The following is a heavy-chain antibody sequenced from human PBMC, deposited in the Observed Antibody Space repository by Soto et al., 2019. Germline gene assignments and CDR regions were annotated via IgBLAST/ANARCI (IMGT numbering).Heavy chain of an antibody. V-gene: IGHV1-2*04. D-gene: IGHD3-10*01. CDR3: ARGDPNVRGLHYFFDS. J-gene: IGHJ4*02. CDR1: GYTFTDYY. CDR2: LNPNSGDT. Sequence: QVQLVQSGPEVDVMKPGASVKVSCKASGYTFTDYYVHWVRQAPGQGLEWMGWLNPNSGDTDYAQKFQGWVTMTRDTSIGTAYMELTRLKSDDTAVFYCARGDPNVRGLHYFFDSWGQGTLVTVSS.